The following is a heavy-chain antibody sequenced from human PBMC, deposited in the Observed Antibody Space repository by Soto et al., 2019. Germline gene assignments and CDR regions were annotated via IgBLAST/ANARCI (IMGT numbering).Heavy chain of an antibody. J-gene: IGHJ6*02. Sequence: LSLPCTVSGGSLSSYYLSWIRQPSGKLREWIRRIYTSGSTSYNTSLKSRVTMSVDTSKNQFSLKLSSVTAADTAVYYCARDFLAAAGRFVKYYYGMDVWGQGTTVTVSS. D-gene: IGHD6-13*01. CDR3: ARDFLAAAGRFVKYYYGMDV. CDR2: IYTSGST. V-gene: IGHV4-4*07. CDR1: GGSLSSYY.